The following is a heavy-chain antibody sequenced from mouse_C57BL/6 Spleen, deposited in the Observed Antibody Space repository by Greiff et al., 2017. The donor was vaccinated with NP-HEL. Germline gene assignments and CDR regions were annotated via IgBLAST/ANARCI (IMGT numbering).Heavy chain of an antibody. Sequence: QVQLQQPGAELVKPGASVKLSCKASGYTFTSYWMQWVKQRPGQGLEWIGEIDPSDSYTNYNQKFKGKATLTVDTSSSTAYMQLSSLTSEDAAVYYCARSRGGYYVDYWGQGTTLTVSS. CDR3: ARSRGGYYVDY. D-gene: IGHD1-1*02. V-gene: IGHV1-50*01. CDR2: IDPSDSYT. J-gene: IGHJ2*01. CDR1: GYTFTSYW.